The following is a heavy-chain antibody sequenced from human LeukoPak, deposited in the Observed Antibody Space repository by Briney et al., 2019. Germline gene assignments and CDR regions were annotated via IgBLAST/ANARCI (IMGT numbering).Heavy chain of an antibody. D-gene: IGHD2-2*01. V-gene: IGHV3-11*06. CDR1: GFTFSAYY. Sequence: SPGGSLRLSCAASGFTFSAYYMSWIRQAPGKRLEWVSYISSSSSYTNYADSVKGRFTISRDNAKNSLYLQMNSLRAEDTAVYYCARDLCSSTSCYSDPGDYWGQGTLVTVSS. CDR3: ARDLCSSTSCYSDPGDY. J-gene: IGHJ4*02. CDR2: ISSSSSYT.